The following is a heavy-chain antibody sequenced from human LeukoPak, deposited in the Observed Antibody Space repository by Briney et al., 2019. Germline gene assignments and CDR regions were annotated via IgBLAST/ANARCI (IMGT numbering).Heavy chain of an antibody. D-gene: IGHD3-22*01. CDR3: VRAPSEIGGYYPEYFRH. CDR1: GFTFSIYW. J-gene: IGHJ1*01. Sequence: SGGSLRLSCAASGFTFSIYWMHWVRQAPGKGLVWVSRIKSDGSTNYADSVKGRFTISRDNAKNTVSLQMNSLRAEDTGVYYCVRAPSEIGGYYPEYFRHWGQGTLVTVSS. CDR2: IKSDGST. V-gene: IGHV3-74*01.